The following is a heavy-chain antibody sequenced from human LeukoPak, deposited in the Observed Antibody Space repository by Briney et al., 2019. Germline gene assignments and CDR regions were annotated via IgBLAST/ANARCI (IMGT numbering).Heavy chain of an antibody. CDR1: GFIFSTSD. CDR2: ISSSSSYI. J-gene: IGHJ4*02. CDR3: ARDPPYCGGDCYLDY. D-gene: IGHD2-21*02. Sequence: GGSLRLSCAASGFIFSTSDLNWVRQAPGKGLEWVSSISSSSSYIYYADSVKGRFTISRDNAKNSLYLQMNSLRAEDTAVYYCARDPPYCGGDCYLDYWGQGTLVTVSS. V-gene: IGHV3-21*01.